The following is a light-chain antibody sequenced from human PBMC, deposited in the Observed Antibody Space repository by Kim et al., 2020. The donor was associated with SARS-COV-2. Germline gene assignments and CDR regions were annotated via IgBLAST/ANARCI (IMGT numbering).Light chain of an antibody. CDR2: YDS. CDR3: QVWDSSSDHPV. CDR1: NIGSKS. Sequence: PGKTARITCGGKNIGSKSVHWYQKKPGQAPVLVIYYDSDRPSGIPERFSGSNSGNTATLTISRVEAGDEADYYCQVWDSSSDHPVFGGGTQLTVL. V-gene: IGLV3-21*04. J-gene: IGLJ3*02.